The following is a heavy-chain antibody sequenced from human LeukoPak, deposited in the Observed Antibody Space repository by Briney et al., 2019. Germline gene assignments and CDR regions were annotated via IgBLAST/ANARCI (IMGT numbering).Heavy chain of an antibody. CDR2: IYNDGST. V-gene: IGHV3-53*01. Sequence: GGSLRLSCTASGFSVRSNYMSWFRQAPGRGLEWASVIYNDGSTYYADSVKGRFIISKDNSKNTLYLQMNSLRAEDTAVYYCARGKWLRLPLFDYWGQGTLVTVSS. J-gene: IGHJ4*02. CDR1: GFSVRSNY. CDR3: ARGKWLRLPLFDY. D-gene: IGHD5-12*01.